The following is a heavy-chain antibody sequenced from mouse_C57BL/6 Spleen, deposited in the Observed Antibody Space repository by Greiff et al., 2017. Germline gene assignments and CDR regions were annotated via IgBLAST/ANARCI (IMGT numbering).Heavy chain of an antibody. J-gene: IGHJ3*01. CDR2: INPGSGGT. Sequence: QVQLPQSGAELVRPGTSVTVSCKASGYAFTNYLIEWVKQRPGQGLEWIGVINPGSGGTNYNEKFKGKATLTADKSSSTAYMQLSSLTSEDSAVDFCARSRDYDWFAYWGQGTLVTVSA. D-gene: IGHD2-4*01. V-gene: IGHV1-54*01. CDR1: GYAFTNYL. CDR3: ARSRDYDWFAY.